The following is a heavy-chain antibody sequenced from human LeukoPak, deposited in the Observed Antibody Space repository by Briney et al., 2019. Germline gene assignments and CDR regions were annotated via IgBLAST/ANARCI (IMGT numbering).Heavy chain of an antibody. V-gene: IGHV1-3*01. CDR2: INAGNGNT. D-gene: IGHD2-2*01. J-gene: IGHJ5*02. CDR3: ARDPPFPVVVPANWFDP. CDR1: GYTFTSYA. Sequence: ASVKVSCKASGYTFTSYAMHWVRQAPGQRLEWMGWINAGNGNTKYSQKFQGRVTITRDTSASTAYMELSSLRSEDTAVYYCARDPPFPVVVPANWFDPWGQGTLVTVSS.